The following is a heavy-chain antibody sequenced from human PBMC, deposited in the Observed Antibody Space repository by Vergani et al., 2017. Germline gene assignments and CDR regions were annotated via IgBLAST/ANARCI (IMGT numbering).Heavy chain of an antibody. Sequence: EVQLVESGGGLVQPGRSLRLSCAASGFTFDDYAMHWVRQAPGKGLEWVSGISWNSGSIGYADSVKGRFTISRDNAKNSLYLQMNSLIAEDTALYYCAKDSSYDILTGYYLYWGQGTLVTVSS. CDR2: ISWNSGSI. CDR1: GFTFDDYA. V-gene: IGHV3-9*01. D-gene: IGHD3-9*01. CDR3: AKDSSYDILTGYYLY. J-gene: IGHJ4*02.